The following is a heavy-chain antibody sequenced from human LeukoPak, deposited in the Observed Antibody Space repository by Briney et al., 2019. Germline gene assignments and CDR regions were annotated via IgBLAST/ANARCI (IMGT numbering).Heavy chain of an antibody. V-gene: IGHV4-4*07. D-gene: IGHD2-2*02. J-gene: IGHJ2*01. CDR2: IYTSGST. CDR3: AASKIVVPAAIRPYWYFDL. CDR1: GGSISSYY. Sequence: SETLSLTCTVSGGSISSYYWSWTRQPAGKGLEWIGRIYTSGSTNYNPSLKSRVTISVDTSKNQFSLKLSSVTAADTAVYYCAASKIVVPAAIRPYWYFDLWGRGTLVTVSS.